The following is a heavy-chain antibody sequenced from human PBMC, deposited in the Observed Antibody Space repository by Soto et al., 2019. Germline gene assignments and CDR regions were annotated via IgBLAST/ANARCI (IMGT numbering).Heavy chain of an antibody. V-gene: IGHV4-59*08. Sequence: SETLSLTCTVSGGSISSYYWSWIRQPPGKGLEWIGYIYYAGSTKYNPSLNSRVTISVDTSKNQFSLTVTSVTAADTAVYYCARRYGGNFDYWGQGTLVTVSS. CDR2: IYYAGST. J-gene: IGHJ4*02. CDR1: GGSISSYY. CDR3: ARRYGGNFDY. D-gene: IGHD2-15*01.